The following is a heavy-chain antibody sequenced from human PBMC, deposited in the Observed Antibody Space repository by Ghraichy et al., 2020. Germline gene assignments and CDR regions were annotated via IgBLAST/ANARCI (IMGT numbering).Heavy chain of an antibody. J-gene: IGHJ3*02. Sequence: GESLNISCAASGFTFSSYAMSWVRQAPGKGLEWVSAISGSGGSTYYADSVKGRFTISRDNSKNTLYLQMNSLRAEDTAVYYCAKVGCSSTSCYPNDAFDIWGQGTMVTVSS. CDR3: AKVGCSSTSCYPNDAFDI. CDR1: GFTFSSYA. D-gene: IGHD2-2*01. V-gene: IGHV3-23*01. CDR2: ISGSGGST.